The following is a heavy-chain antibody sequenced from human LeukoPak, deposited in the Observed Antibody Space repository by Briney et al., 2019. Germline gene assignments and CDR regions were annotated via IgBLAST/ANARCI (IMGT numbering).Heavy chain of an antibody. D-gene: IGHD6-13*01. CDR2: VYYSGST. CDR3: ARTSSSSWYVP. V-gene: IGHV4-59*04. J-gene: IGHJ5*02. CDR1: GGSIGSYY. Sequence: SETLSLTCTVSGGSIGSYYWSWIRRPPGKGLEWIAYVYYSGSTFYNPSLKSRVTISVDTSKNQFSLKLSSVTAADTAVYYCARTSSSSWYVPWGQGTLVTVSS.